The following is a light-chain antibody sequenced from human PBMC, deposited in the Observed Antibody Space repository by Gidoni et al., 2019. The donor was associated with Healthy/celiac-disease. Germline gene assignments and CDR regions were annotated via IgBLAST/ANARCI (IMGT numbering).Light chain of an antibody. V-gene: IGKV1-39*01. CDR3: QQSYSTPPYT. CDR1: QSISSY. J-gene: IGKJ2*01. Sequence: DIQMTQSPSSLSASVGDRVTITGRASQSISSYLHWYQQKPGKAPKLLIYAASSLQSGVPSRFSGSGSGTDFTLTISSLQPEDFATYYCQQSYSTPPYTFGQGTKLEIK. CDR2: AAS.